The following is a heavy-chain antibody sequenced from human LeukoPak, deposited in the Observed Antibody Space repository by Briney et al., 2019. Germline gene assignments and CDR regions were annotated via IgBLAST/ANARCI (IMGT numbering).Heavy chain of an antibody. V-gene: IGHV3-7*01. CDR3: ARDSGSADY. J-gene: IGHJ4*02. D-gene: IGHD1-26*01. CDR1: GFTFSNFW. CDR2: IKQDGSET. Sequence: GGSLRLSCAASGFTFSNFWMSWVRQAPGKGLEWVANIKQDGSETYYADSVKGRFTISGDNAKNSLYLQMNSLRVEDTAVYYCARDSGSADYWGQGTLVTVSS.